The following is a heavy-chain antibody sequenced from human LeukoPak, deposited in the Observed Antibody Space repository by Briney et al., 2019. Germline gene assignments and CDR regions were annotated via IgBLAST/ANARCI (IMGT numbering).Heavy chain of an antibody. D-gene: IGHD3-10*01. CDR1: GGSISSYY. CDR2: IYYSGST. CDR3: ARQISSGSHFDY. V-gene: IGHV4-59*08. Sequence: SETLTLTCTVSGGSISSYYWSWIRQPPGKGLEWIGYIYYSGSTNYNPSLKSRVTISVDTSKNQFSLKLSSVTAADTAAYYCARQISSGSHFDYWGQGTLVTVSS. J-gene: IGHJ4*02.